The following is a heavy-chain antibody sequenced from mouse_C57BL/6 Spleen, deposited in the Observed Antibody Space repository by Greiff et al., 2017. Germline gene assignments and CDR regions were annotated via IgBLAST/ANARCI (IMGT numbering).Heavy chain of an antibody. CDR3: ARRGYFDV. CDR1: GFTFSSYA. V-gene: IGHV5-4*03. CDR2: ISDGGSYT. J-gene: IGHJ1*03. Sequence: EVKLMESGGGLVKPGGSLKLSCAASGFTFSSYAMSWVRQTPEKRLEWVATISDGGSYTYYPANVKGRFTISRDNAKNNLYLQMSHLKSEDTAMYYCARRGYFDVWGTGTTVTVAS.